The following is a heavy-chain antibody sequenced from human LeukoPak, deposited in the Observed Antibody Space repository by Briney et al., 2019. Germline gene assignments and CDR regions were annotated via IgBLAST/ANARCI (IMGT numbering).Heavy chain of an antibody. CDR3: AREIGDGAFDI. CDR2: IYYSGST. CDR1: GGSISSYY. Sequence: TSSETLSLTCTVSGGSISSYYWSWIRQPPGKGLEWIGYIYYSGSTNYNPSLKSRVTISVDTSKNQFSLKLSSVTAADTAVYYCAREIGDGAFDIWGQGTMVTVSS. J-gene: IGHJ3*02. V-gene: IGHV4-59*01. D-gene: IGHD2-21*01.